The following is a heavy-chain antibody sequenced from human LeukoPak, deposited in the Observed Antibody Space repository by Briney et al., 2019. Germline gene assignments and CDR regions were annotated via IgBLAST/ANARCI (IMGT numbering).Heavy chain of an antibody. CDR3: ARSNYYDSSGYWSSEFDY. Sequence: GGSLRLSCAASGFTFSSYGMHWVRQAPGKGLEWVSAISGSGGSTYYTDSVKGRFTISRDNSKNTLYLQMNSLRAEDTAVYYCARSNYYDSSGYWSSEFDYWGQGTLVTVSS. CDR2: ISGSGGST. V-gene: IGHV3-23*01. CDR1: GFTFSSYG. D-gene: IGHD3-22*01. J-gene: IGHJ4*02.